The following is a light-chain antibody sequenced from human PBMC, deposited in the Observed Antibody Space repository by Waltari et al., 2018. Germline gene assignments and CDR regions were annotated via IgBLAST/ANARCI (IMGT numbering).Light chain of an antibody. CDR1: ESISRY. V-gene: IGKV1-39*01. CDR2: TAS. CDR3: HQIYSTLGDT. J-gene: IGKJ2*01. Sequence: DIQLTQSPSSLSASVGDRVTITCRASESISRYLSWYQQKPGEAPKLLIYTASSLEGGVPSRFSGSVSGTDYTLTISNLQPEDFATYYCHQIYSTLGDTFGQGTKLEIK.